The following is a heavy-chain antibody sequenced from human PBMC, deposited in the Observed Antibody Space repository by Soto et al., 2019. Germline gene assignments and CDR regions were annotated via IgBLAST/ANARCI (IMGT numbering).Heavy chain of an antibody. V-gene: IGHV1-2*02. D-gene: IGHD6-6*01. CDR3: ATAGGGLPYSSSPTDY. J-gene: IGHJ4*02. Sequence: QVQLVQSGAEVKKPGASVKVSCKASGYTFTGYYMHWVRPAPGQGLEWMGWINPNSGGTNYAQKFQGRVTMTRDTPISTAYMERSRLRSDGTAGDYCATAGGGLPYSSSPTDYWGQGTLVTVSS. CDR2: INPNSGGT. CDR1: GYTFTGYY.